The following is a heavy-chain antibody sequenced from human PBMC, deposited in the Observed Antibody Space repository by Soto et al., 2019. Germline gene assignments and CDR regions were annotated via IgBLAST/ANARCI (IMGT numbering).Heavy chain of an antibody. V-gene: IGHV4-59*12. D-gene: IGHD6-6*01. CDR3: ARLSIAARPFYYYYGMDV. CDR2: IYYSGST. J-gene: IGHJ6*02. CDR1: GGSISSYY. Sequence: SETLSLTCTVSGGSISSYYWSWIRQPPGKGLEWIGYIYYSGSTNYNPSLKSRVTISVDTSKNQFSLKLSSVTAADTAVYYCARLSIAARPFYYYYGMDVWGQGTTVTVSS.